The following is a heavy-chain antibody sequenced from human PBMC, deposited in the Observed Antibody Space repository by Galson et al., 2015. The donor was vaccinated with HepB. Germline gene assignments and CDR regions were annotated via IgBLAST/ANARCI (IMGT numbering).Heavy chain of an antibody. V-gene: IGHV3-15*01. J-gene: IGHJ6*03. CDR1: GFTFSNAW. CDR2: IKSKTDGGTT. CDR3: TTGQEQRAYYDFWSGYTYYYYMDV. Sequence: SLRLSCAASGFTFSNAWMSWVRQAPGKGLEWVGRIKSKTDGGTTDYAAPVKGRFTISRDDSKNTLYLQMNSLKTEDTAVYYCTTGQEQRAYYDFWSGYTYYYYMDVWGKGTTVTVS. D-gene: IGHD3-3*01.